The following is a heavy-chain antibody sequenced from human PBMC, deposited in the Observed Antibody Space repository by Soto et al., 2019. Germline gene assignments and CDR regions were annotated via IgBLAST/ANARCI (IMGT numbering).Heavy chain of an antibody. CDR1: GFTFSSYG. J-gene: IGHJ6*02. CDR3: ARDEGLGVNYYYYGMDV. Sequence: QVQLVESGGGVVQPGRSLRLSCAASGFTFSSYGMHWVRQAPGKGLEWVAVIWYDGSNKYYADSVKGRFTISRDNSKNTLYLQMNSLIAEDTAVYYCARDEGLGVNYYYYGMDVWGQGTTVTVSS. CDR2: IWYDGSNK. V-gene: IGHV3-33*01. D-gene: IGHD3-10*01.